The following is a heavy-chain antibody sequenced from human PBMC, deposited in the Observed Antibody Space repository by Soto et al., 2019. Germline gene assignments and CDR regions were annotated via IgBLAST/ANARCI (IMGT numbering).Heavy chain of an antibody. CDR1: GFTFSDYY. Sequence: GGSLRLSCAASGFTFSDYYMSWIRQAPGKGLEWVSYISSSSSYTNYADSVKGRFTISRDNAKNSLYLQMNSLRAEDTAVYYCARDLMANCSSTSCLYYYYYGMDVWGQGTTVTVSS. J-gene: IGHJ6*02. CDR2: ISSSSSYT. V-gene: IGHV3-11*06. D-gene: IGHD2-2*01. CDR3: ARDLMANCSSTSCLYYYYYGMDV.